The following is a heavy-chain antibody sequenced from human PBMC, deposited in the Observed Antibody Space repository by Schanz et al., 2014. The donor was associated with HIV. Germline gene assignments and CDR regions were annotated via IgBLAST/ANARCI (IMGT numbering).Heavy chain of an antibody. CDR2: IWYDGSNK. Sequence: QVQLVESGGGVVQPGRSLRLSCAASGFTFSTYVMHWVRQAPGKGLEWVAAIWYDGSNKFYADSLRGRFTISRDNSKNTLYLQMNSLRVDDTAVYYCAQMGAFAAFDIWGRGTWVTVSS. CDR1: GFTFSTYV. J-gene: IGHJ3*02. CDR3: AQMGAFAAFDI. V-gene: IGHV3-33*06. D-gene: IGHD3-16*01.